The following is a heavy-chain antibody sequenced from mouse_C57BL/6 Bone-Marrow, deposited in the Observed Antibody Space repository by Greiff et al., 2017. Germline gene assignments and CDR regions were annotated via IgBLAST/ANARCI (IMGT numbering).Heavy chain of an antibody. CDR3: ARCSAIFYYFDY. CDR2: FHPYHDDT. D-gene: IGHD6-5*01. CDR1: GYTFTTYS. V-gene: IGHV1-47*01. J-gene: IGHJ2*01. Sequence: QVQLQPSWAELVKPGASVKMSCKASGYTFTTYSLEWLKQNPGQSLEWIGNFHPYHDDTKYNQKFKGKATLTVEKSSNTDYWELSLLTSDGSADYYCARCSAIFYYFDYWGQGTTLTVSA.